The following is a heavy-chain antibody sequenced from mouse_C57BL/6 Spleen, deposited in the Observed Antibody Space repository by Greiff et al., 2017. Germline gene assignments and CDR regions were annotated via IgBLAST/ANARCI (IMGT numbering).Heavy chain of an antibody. CDR2: IDPETGGT. CDR1: GYTLPDYE. Sequence: QVQLQQSGAELVRPGASVTLSCKASGYTLPDYEIHWVNQTPVHGLEWIGAIDPETGGTAYNQKFKGKALLTADKSSSTASMELRSLTSEDSAVYYCTRPLFDYWGQGTTLTVSS. J-gene: IGHJ2*01. V-gene: IGHV1-15*01. CDR3: TRPLFDY.